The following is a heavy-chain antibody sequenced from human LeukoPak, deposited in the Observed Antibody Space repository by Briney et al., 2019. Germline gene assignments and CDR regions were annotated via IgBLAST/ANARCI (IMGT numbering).Heavy chain of an antibody. Sequence: GASVKVSCKASGYTFTSYGISWVRQAPGQGLEWMGWISAYNGNTNYAQKLQGRVTMTIDTSTSTAYMELRSLRSDDTAVYYCARDAFYYDSSGYAFDIWGQGTMVTVSS. CDR3: ARDAFYYDSSGYAFDI. CDR1: GYTFTSYG. J-gene: IGHJ3*02. CDR2: ISAYNGNT. D-gene: IGHD3-22*01. V-gene: IGHV1-18*01.